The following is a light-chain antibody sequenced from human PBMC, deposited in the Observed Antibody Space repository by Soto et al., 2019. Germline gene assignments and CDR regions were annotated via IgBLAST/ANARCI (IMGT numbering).Light chain of an antibody. J-gene: IGLJ3*02. CDR1: SSDVGGYNY. Sequence: QSALTQPASVSGSPGQSITISCTGTSSDVGGYNYVSWYQRHPGKAPKLMIYEVSDRPSGVSNRFSGSKSGNTASLTISGLQAEDEADYYCSSYTSSSTWVFGGGTKPTVL. V-gene: IGLV2-14*01. CDR3: SSYTSSSTWV. CDR2: EVS.